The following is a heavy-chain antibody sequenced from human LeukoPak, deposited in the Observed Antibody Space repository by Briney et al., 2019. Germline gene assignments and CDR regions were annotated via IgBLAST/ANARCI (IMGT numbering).Heavy chain of an antibody. V-gene: IGHV3-30*03. CDR2: ISYDGGNK. Sequence: GKSLRLSCAVSGFTFSSYDMHWVRQAPDKGLEWVTLISYDGGNKYYGDSVKGRFTISRDNSKKTLFLQMTSLRVEDTAVYYCATNSRRPHQYYMDVWGKGTTVIVSS. D-gene: IGHD1-14*01. J-gene: IGHJ6*03. CDR3: ATNSRRPHQYYMDV. CDR1: GFTFSSYD.